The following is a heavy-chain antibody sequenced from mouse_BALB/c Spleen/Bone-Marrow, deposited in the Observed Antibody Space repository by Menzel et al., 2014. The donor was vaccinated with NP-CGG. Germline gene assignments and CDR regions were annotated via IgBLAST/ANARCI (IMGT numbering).Heavy chain of an antibody. CDR2: INPDSSTI. J-gene: IGHJ3*01. Sequence: EVKLQESGGGLVQPGGSLKLSCAASGFDFSGFWMGWVRQAPGKGLEWIGEINPDSSTINYTPSLKDRFIISRDNAKNTLYLQMSKVRSEDTALYHCARLGYYGGFAYWGQGTLVTVSA. V-gene: IGHV4-1*02. CDR1: GFDFSGFW. CDR3: ARLGYYGGFAY. D-gene: IGHD2-3*01.